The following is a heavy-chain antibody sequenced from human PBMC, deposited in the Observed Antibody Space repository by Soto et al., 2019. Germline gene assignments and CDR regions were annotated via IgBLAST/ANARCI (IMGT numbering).Heavy chain of an antibody. CDR1: GGTFSSYG. V-gene: IGHV1-69*10. CDR3: AREGYTSSSIHSFLDS. J-gene: IGHJ4*02. D-gene: IGHD6-6*01. Sequence: SVKVSCKASGGTFSSYGISWVRQAPGQGLEWMGRIIPFLGTTNYAQNFQDRLTVTADTSTNTAFVELSSLRSDDTAVYYCAREGYTSSSIHSFLDSWGQGTLVTVSS. CDR2: IIPFLGTT.